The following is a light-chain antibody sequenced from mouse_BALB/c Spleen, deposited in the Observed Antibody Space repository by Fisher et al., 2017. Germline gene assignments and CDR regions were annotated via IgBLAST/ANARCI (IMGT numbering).Light chain of an antibody. CDR1: SSVSSSY. J-gene: IGKJ5*01. CDR3: QQWSSNPPT. V-gene: IGKV4-79*01. CDR2: STS. Sequence: IVLTQSTAIMSASPGEKVTMTCSASSSVSSSYLYWYQQKPGSSPKLWIYSTSNLASGVPARFSGSGSGTSYSLTISSMEAEDAATYYCQQWSSNPPTFGAGTKLELK.